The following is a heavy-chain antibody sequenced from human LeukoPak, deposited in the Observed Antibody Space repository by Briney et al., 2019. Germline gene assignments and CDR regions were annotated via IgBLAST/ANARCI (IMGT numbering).Heavy chain of an antibody. V-gene: IGHV3-15*01. CDR1: GFTFSSYA. D-gene: IGHD4-17*01. CDR3: AAQGGSGDLRY. Sequence: GGSLRPSCAASGFTFSSYAMSWVRQAPGKGLEWVGRIKRIIDGGTTDYAAPVKGRFTVSRDDSTNTLYLQMSSLKTEDTAVYYCAAQGGSGDLRYWGQGTLVTVSS. J-gene: IGHJ4*02. CDR2: IKRIIDGGTT.